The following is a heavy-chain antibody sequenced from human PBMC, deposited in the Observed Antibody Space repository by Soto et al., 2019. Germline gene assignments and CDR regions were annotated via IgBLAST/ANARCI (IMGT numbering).Heavy chain of an antibody. D-gene: IGHD3-10*01. V-gene: IGHV3-30-3*01. CDR3: ARETPNYYMHVPTINTFDY. CDR1: GFTFSSYA. J-gene: IGHJ4*02. CDR2: ISYDGSNK. Sequence: QVQLVESGGGVVQPGRSLRLSCAASGFTFSSYAMHWVRQAPGKGLEWVAVISYDGSNKYYADSVKGRFTISRDNSKNTLYLQMNSLRAEDTAVYYCARETPNYYMHVPTINTFDYWGQGTLVTVSS.